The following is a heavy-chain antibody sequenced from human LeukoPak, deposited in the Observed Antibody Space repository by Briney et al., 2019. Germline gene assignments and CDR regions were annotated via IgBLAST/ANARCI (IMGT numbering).Heavy chain of an antibody. CDR1: GYSISSGYY. CDR2: IYHSGST. Sequence: SETLPLTCAVSGYSISSGYYWGWIRQPPGKGLEWIGSIYHSGSTYYNPSLKSRVTISVDTSKNQFSLKLSSVTAADTAVYYCARDPGTVTTALYYYYYMDVWGKGTAVTVSS. J-gene: IGHJ6*03. V-gene: IGHV4-38-2*02. CDR3: ARDPGTVTTALYYYYYMDV. D-gene: IGHD4-11*01.